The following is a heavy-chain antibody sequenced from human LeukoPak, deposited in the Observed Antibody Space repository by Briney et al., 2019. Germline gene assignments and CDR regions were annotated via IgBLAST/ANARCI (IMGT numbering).Heavy chain of an antibody. J-gene: IGHJ4*02. Sequence: SEALSLTCTVSGDSIRSHFYNWVRQPPGKGLEWIGVTHESESTNYNPSLKGRVTISVDTSKNQFSLRLTSVTAADTAVYYCVIGRGWLPDYWGQGTLVTVSS. D-gene: IGHD5-24*01. CDR2: THESEST. CDR3: VIGRGWLPDY. V-gene: IGHV4-59*11. CDR1: GDSIRSHF.